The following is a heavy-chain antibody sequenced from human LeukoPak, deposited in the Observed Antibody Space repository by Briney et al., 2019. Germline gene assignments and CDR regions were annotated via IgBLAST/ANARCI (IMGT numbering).Heavy chain of an antibody. CDR1: GGSFSGYY. J-gene: IGHJ4*02. Sequence: SETLSLTCAVYGGSFSGYYWSWIRQPPGKGLEWMGEINHSGSTNYNPSLKSRVTISVDTSKNQFSLELSSVTAADTAVYYCARAKRIPIIAAAGFTAPQFNYWGQGTLVTVSS. V-gene: IGHV4-34*01. CDR2: INHSGST. CDR3: ARAKRIPIIAAAGFTAPQFNY. D-gene: IGHD6-13*01.